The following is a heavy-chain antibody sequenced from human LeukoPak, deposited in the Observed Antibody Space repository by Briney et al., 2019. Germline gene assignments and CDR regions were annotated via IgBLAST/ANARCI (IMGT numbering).Heavy chain of an antibody. J-gene: IGHJ4*02. CDR3: ARDTLTGGFDY. D-gene: IGHD3-16*01. CDR1: GGSISSSSYY. V-gene: IGHV4-39*07. Sequence: SETLSLTCTVSGGSISSSSYYWGWIRQPPGKGLEWIGSIYYSGSTYYNPSLKSRVTISVDTSKNQFSLKLSSVTAADTAVYYCARDTLTGGFDYWGQGTLVTVSS. CDR2: IYYSGST.